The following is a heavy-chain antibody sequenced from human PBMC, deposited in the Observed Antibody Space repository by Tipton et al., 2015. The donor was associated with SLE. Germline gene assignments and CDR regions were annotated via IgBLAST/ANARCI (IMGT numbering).Heavy chain of an antibody. J-gene: IGHJ4*02. Sequence: TLSLTCTVSSGSINNSFWTWIRQPPGEGLEWLGYIYYTGNAKYKPSLESRLHISVDTARNQISLKVRSVTAADTAVYYCARLAHYNSNWYLGVWGQGSLVTVSS. D-gene: IGHD3-22*01. CDR3: ARLAHYNSNWYLGV. CDR2: IYYTGNA. V-gene: IGHV4-59*01. CDR1: SGSINNSF.